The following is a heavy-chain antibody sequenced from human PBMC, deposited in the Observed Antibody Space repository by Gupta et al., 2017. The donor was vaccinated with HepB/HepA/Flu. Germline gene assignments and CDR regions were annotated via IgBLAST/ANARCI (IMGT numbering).Heavy chain of an antibody. Sequence: EVQLVESGGDLVQPGGSLKLSCAASGFTFSGSAIQWVRQASGKGLEWIGRIRGNANNYATDYDASVEGRFTISRDESKSTAYLQMNSLKTEDTAVYYCARLYEAPYATLDVWGQGTTVTVSS. CDR2: IRGNANNYAT. V-gene: IGHV3-73*01. D-gene: IGHD2-8*01. CDR3: ARLYEAPYATLDV. J-gene: IGHJ6*02. CDR1: GFTFSGSA.